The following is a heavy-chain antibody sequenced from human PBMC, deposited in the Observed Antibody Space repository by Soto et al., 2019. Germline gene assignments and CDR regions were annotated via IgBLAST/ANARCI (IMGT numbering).Heavy chain of an antibody. J-gene: IGHJ5*02. D-gene: IGHD2-2*01. V-gene: IGHV4-34*01. Sequence: SSETLSLTCAVSGGTFSGYYWRWIRQPPGKGLEWIGEINHSGSTNYNPSLKSRVTVSVDTDKNQFSRKLSSVTAADTAVYYCARGGGVVVVPAALWGNWFDPGGQGTLVPVSS. CDR2: INHSGST. CDR1: GGTFSGYY. CDR3: ARGGGVVVVPAALWGNWFDP.